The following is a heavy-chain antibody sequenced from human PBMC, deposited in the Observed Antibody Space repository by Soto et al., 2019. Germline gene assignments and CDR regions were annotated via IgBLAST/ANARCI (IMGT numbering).Heavy chain of an antibody. CDR1: GFTFSDYY. J-gene: IGHJ5*02. CDR3: ARRTDGITGTTFALRFDP. D-gene: IGHD1-7*01. CDR2: ISSSSSYT. V-gene: IGHV3-11*06. Sequence: PGGSLRLSCAASGFTFSDYYMSWIRQAPGKGLEWVSYISSSSSYTNYADSVKGRFTISRDNAKNSLYLQMNSLRAEDTAVYYCARRTDGITGTTFALRFDPWGQGTLVTVSS.